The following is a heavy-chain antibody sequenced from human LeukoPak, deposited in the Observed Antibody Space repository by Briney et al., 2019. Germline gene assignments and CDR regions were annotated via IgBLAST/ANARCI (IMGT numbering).Heavy chain of an antibody. V-gene: IGHV3-30-3*01. Sequence: GGSLRLSCAASGFTFSSYPMHWVRQAPGKGLEWVPVISYDGSNKYYADSVKGRFTISRDNSKSTLFLQMSSLRPEDTAVYCCARENVATSFDYWGQGTLVTVSS. J-gene: IGHJ4*02. CDR3: ARENVATSFDY. CDR1: GFTFSSYP. D-gene: IGHD5-12*01. CDR2: ISYDGSNK.